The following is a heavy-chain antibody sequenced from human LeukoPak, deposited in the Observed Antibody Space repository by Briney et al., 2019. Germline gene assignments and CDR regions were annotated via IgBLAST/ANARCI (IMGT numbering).Heavy chain of an antibody. Sequence: SEALSLTCTVSGYSISSGYYWGWIRQSPEKGLEWIGSIYHSGATYYNPSLKSRVTISVDTSKNQFSLKVTSVTAADTAVYYCARDLGMAGIAPVDYWGQGTLVTVSS. J-gene: IGHJ4*02. CDR2: IYHSGAT. CDR1: GYSISSGYY. D-gene: IGHD6-19*01. V-gene: IGHV4-38-2*02. CDR3: ARDLGMAGIAPVDY.